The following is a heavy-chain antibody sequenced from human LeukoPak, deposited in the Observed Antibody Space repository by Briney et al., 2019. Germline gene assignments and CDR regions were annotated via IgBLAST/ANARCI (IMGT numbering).Heavy chain of an antibody. J-gene: IGHJ5*02. CDR1: GYAFKRYG. D-gene: IGHD6-19*01. Sequence: ASVKVSCKASGYAFKRYGISWVRQAPGQGLEWMGIFNPTAGSTSYAQKFQGRLTVTRDTSTSTVHMELSSLTSDDTAVYYCARGHSLAVAGRQNWFDPWGQGTLVTVSS. CDR2: FNPTAGST. V-gene: IGHV1-46*02. CDR3: ARGHSLAVAGRQNWFDP.